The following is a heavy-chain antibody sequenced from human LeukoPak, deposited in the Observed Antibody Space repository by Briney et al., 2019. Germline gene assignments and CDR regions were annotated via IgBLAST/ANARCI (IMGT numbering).Heavy chain of an antibody. D-gene: IGHD6-19*01. V-gene: IGHV3-23*01. CDR2: ISGSGGST. Sequence: GGSLRLSCAASGFTFSSYAMNWVRQAPGKGLEWVSAISGSGGSTYYADSVKGRFTISRDNSKNTLYLQMNGLRAEDTAVYYCAKGYSSGWYFAGFCDCWGQGTLVTVSS. J-gene: IGHJ4*02. CDR3: AKGYSSGWYFAGFCDC. CDR1: GFTFSSYA.